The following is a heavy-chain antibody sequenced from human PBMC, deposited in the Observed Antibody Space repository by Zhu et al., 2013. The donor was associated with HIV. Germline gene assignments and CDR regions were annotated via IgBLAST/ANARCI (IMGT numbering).Heavy chain of an antibody. CDR2: IYHSGST. V-gene: IGHV4-4*02. Sequence: QVQLQESGPGLVKPSGTLSLTCAVSGGSISSSNWWSWVRQPPGKGLEWIGEIYHSGSTNYNPSLKSRVTISVDKSKNQFSLKLSSVTAADTAVYYCARVGGNFPHHLYDSSGPYLFYYYYYMDVWGKGTTVTVSS. CDR1: GGSISSSNW. J-gene: IGHJ6*03. CDR3: ARVGGNFPHHLYDSSGPYLFYYYYYMDV. D-gene: IGHD3-22*01.